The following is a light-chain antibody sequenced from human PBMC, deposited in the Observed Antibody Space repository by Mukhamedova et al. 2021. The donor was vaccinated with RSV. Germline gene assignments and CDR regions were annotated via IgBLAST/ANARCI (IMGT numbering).Light chain of an antibody. CDR2: AAS. Sequence: WYQRRVHGRPPQLLIYAASILQSGVPSWFSGRGSGTDFTLTISNLQPEDFASYYCQQSFSVPLTFGGGTTVGLK. CDR3: QQSFSVPLT. V-gene: IGKV1-39*01. J-gene: IGKJ4*01.